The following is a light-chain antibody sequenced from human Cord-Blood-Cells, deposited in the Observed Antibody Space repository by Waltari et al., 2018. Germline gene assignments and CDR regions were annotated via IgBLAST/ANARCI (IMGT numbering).Light chain of an antibody. Sequence: QTVLTQPPSVSGAPGQRVTISCTGSSSNIGAGYDVHWYQQCPGTAPKLLIYGNSTRPSGFHDRFSGSKSGTSAALAITGLQAEDEADYYCQSYDSSLSAHVVFGGGTKLTVL. CDR3: QSYDSSLSAHVV. CDR2: GNS. V-gene: IGLV1-40*01. CDR1: SSNIGAGYD. J-gene: IGLJ2*01.